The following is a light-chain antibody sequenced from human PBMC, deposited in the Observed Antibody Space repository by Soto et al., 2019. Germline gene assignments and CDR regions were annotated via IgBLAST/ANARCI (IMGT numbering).Light chain of an antibody. J-gene: IGLJ1*01. CDR1: SSDVGGYNY. Sequence: QSALTQPPSASGSPGQSVTISCTGTSSDVGGYNYVSWYQQHPGKVPKLMVYEVNKRPSGVPDRFSGSKSGNTASLTVSGLEAEDEYYYYCYSYAGGNNVFGTGTKLTVL. CDR3: YSYAGGNNV. V-gene: IGLV2-8*01. CDR2: EVN.